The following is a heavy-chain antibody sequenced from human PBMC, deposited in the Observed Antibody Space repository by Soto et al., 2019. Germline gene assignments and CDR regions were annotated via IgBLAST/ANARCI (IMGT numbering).Heavy chain of an antibody. J-gene: IGHJ5*02. CDR2: IKEDGSEK. V-gene: IGHV3-7*03. CDR1: GFTFSTYW. D-gene: IGHD5-12*01. Sequence: GGSLRLSCAASGFTFSTYWMSWVRQAPGGGLEWVANIKEDGSEKFYVDSVKGRFTISRDNAKNSLYLQMNSLRAEDAAIYYCARDRGYPGYVEHNWFDPWGPGTLVTVSS. CDR3: ARDRGYPGYVEHNWFDP.